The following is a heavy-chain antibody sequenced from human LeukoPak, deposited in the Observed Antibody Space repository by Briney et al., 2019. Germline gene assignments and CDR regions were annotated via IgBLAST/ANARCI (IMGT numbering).Heavy chain of an antibody. Sequence: GGSLRLSCAASGFTFSSYGMHWVRQAPGKGLEWVAFIRYDGSNKYYADSVKGRFTISRDNSKNTLYLQMNSLRAEDTAVYYCAKDSGYSSGWYSPFDYWGQGTLVTVSS. CDR1: GFTFSSYG. CDR3: AKDSGYSSGWYSPFDY. CDR2: IRYDGSNK. J-gene: IGHJ4*02. D-gene: IGHD6-19*01. V-gene: IGHV3-30*02.